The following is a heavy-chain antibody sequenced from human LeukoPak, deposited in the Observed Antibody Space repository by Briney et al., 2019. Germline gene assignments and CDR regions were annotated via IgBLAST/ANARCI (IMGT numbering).Heavy chain of an antibody. CDR1: GGSISSSSYY. Sequence: SETLSLTCTVSGGSISSSSYYWGWIRQPPGKGLEWIGSIYYSGSTYYNPSLKSRVTISVDTSKNQFSLKLSSVTAADTAVYYCASGRIAAAVSFDYWGQGTLVTVSS. D-gene: IGHD6-13*01. CDR2: IYYSGST. CDR3: ASGRIAAAVSFDY. V-gene: IGHV4-39*01. J-gene: IGHJ4*02.